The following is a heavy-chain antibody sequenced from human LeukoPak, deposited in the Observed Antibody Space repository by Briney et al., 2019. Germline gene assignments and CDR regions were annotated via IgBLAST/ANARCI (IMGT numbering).Heavy chain of an antibody. J-gene: IGHJ2*01. V-gene: IGHV3-21*01. D-gene: IGHD3-22*01. CDR1: GSTFSSYS. CDR2: ISSSSSYI. CDR3: ARFRDSSGQGRWYFDL. Sequence: PGGSLGLSCAASGSTFSSYSMNWVRQAPGKGLEWVSSISSSSSYIYYADSVKGRFTISRDNAKNSLYLQMNSLRAEDTAVYYCARFRDSSGQGRWYFDLWGRGTLVTVSS.